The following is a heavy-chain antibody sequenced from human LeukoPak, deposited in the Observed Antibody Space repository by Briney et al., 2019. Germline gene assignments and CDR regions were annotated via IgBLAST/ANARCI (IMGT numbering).Heavy chain of an antibody. CDR2: ISTSGSTI. CDR3: ARQHCSTTSCWSDT. CDR1: GFTFSDYY. V-gene: IGHV3-11*01. D-gene: IGHD2-2*01. Sequence: GGTLRLSCAASGFTFSDYYMKWIRQAPGKGLEWVSYISTSGSTIYYSDSVKGRFTISRDNAKNSLYLQMNSLRAEDTAVYYCARQHCSTTSCWSDTWGQGTLVTVSS. J-gene: IGHJ5*02.